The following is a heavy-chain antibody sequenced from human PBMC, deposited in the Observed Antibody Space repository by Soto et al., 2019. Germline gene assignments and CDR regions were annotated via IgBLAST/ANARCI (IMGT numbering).Heavy chain of an antibody. Sequence: NPSETLSLTCTVSGGSISSSSYYWGWIRQPPGKGLEWIGSTYYSGSTYYNPSLKSRVTISVDTSKNQFSLKLSSVTAADTAVYYCARLGYCSSTSCYYAPNGMDVWGQGTTVTVSS. CDR2: TYYSGST. CDR1: GGSISSSSYY. V-gene: IGHV4-39*01. D-gene: IGHD2-2*01. CDR3: ARLGYCSSTSCYYAPNGMDV. J-gene: IGHJ6*02.